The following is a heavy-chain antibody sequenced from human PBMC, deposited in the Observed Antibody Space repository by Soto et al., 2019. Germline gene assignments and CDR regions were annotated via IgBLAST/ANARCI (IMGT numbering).Heavy chain of an antibody. Sequence: GGSLRLSFAASGFALRSDSMNWVRQAPGKGLEWVSSISSSSSYIHYADSVKGRFTISGDNAKNSLYLQMNSLRAEDTAVYYCARESREITIFGDYYYMGVWGKGTTVTVSS. CDR2: ISSSSSYI. D-gene: IGHD3-3*01. J-gene: IGHJ6*03. CDR1: GFALRSDS. CDR3: ARESREITIFGDYYYMGV. V-gene: IGHV3-21*01.